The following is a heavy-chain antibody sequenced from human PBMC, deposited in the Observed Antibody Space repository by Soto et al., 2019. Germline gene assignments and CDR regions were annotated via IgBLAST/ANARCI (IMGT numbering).Heavy chain of an antibody. CDR3: ARRPVTMVRGVSGWFDP. D-gene: IGHD3-10*01. CDR1: AGSISRYH. CDR2: IYYSGST. V-gene: IGHV4-59*08. Sequence: SETLSLTYTVSAGSISRYHWSWIRQPPGKGLEGIGYIYYSGSTNYNPSLKSRVTISVDTSKNQFSLKLSSVTAADTAVYYCARRPVTMVRGVSGWFDPWGQGTLVTVSS. J-gene: IGHJ5*02.